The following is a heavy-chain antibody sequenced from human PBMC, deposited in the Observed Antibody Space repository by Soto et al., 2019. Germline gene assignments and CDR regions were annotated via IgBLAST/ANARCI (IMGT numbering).Heavy chain of an antibody. CDR1: GGSIRSGDYY. CDR3: ARVPLNTPDYYYFGMDV. V-gene: IGHV4-30-4*01. CDR2: INYSGTS. J-gene: IGHJ6*02. Sequence: QVQLQESGPGLVRPSQTLSITCTVSGGSIRSGDYYWSWVRPPPGQGLERIGYINYSGTSHLNPSLKSRLPISLDASMNHFSLSLNSVTAADTAVYYCARVPLNTPDYYYFGMDVCGQGTTVTVSS.